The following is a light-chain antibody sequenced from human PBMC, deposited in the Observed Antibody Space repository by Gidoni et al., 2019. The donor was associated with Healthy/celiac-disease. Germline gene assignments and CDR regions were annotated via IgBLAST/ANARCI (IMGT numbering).Light chain of an antibody. J-gene: IGKJ5*01. CDR2: GAS. Sequence: EIVLTQSPDTLPLSPGERATLSCRASQSVSSSYLAWYQQKPGQAPRLLIYGASSRATGIPDRFSGSGSGTDFTLTISRLEPEDFAVYYCQQYGSSLITFGQGTRLEIK. CDR3: QQYGSSLIT. V-gene: IGKV3-20*01. CDR1: QSVSSSY.